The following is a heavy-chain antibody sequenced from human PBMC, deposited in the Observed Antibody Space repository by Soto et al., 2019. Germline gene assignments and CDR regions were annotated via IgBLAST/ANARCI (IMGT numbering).Heavy chain of an antibody. CDR3: AMKYGSGSPVGTYYYYYGMDV. V-gene: IGHV1-69*01. D-gene: IGHD3-10*01. J-gene: IGHJ6*02. CDR2: IIPIFGTA. Sequence: QVQLVQSGAEVKKPGSSVKVSCKASGGTFSSYAISWVRQAPGQGLEWMGGIIPIFGTAKYAQKFQGRVTITADESTSTAYMELSSLRSEDTAVYYCAMKYGSGSPVGTYYYYYGMDVWGQGTTVTVSS. CDR1: GGTFSSYA.